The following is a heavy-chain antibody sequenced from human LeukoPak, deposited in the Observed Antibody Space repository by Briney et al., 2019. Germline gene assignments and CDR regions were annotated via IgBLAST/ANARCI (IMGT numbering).Heavy chain of an antibody. CDR3: AKAYYDILTGYCTYFDY. V-gene: IGHV1-69*13. Sequence: SVKVSCKASGGTFSSYAISWVRQAPGQGLEWMGGIIPIFGTANYARKFQGRVTITADESTSTAYMELSSLRSEDTAVYYCAKAYYDILTGYCTYFDYWGQGTLVTVSS. J-gene: IGHJ4*02. D-gene: IGHD3-9*01. CDR1: GGTFSSYA. CDR2: IIPIFGTA.